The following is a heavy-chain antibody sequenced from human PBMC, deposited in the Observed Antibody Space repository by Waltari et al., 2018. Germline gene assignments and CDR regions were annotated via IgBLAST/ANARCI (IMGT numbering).Heavy chain of an antibody. CDR3: VRSAFLDV. Sequence: EVQLVESGGGLVQPGGSWRLSCAASGFSFTTYRMNWARQAPGEGLVWVSRIKSDGSTTAYADSVKGRFTTSRDNAKNTLYLQMNSLRADDTAVYYCVRSAFLDVWGQGTTVTVSS. V-gene: IGHV3-74*01. D-gene: IGHD3-16*01. CDR1: GFSFTTYR. J-gene: IGHJ6*02. CDR2: IKSDGSTT.